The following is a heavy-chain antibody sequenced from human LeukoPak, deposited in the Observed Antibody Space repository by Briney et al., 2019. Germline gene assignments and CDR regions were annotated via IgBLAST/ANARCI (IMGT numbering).Heavy chain of an antibody. CDR1: GFTFDDYT. Sequence: PGGSLRLSCAASGFTFDDYTMHWVRQATGKGLEWVSLISWGGSSTYYADSVKGRFIISRDNSKNTVYLQMNSLRAEDTAVYYCARDLMGIAYRGAFYYWGQGTLVTVSS. D-gene: IGHD6-13*01. J-gene: IGHJ4*02. V-gene: IGHV3-43*01. CDR3: ARDLMGIAYRGAFYY. CDR2: ISWGGSST.